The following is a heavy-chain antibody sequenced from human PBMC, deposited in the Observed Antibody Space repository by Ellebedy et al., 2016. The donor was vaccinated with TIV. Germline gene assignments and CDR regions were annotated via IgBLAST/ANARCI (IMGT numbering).Heavy chain of an antibody. J-gene: IGHJ4*02. D-gene: IGHD1-26*01. Sequence: GESLKISCKGSGYSFTSYWIGWVRQMPGKGLEWMGIIYPGDSDTRYSPSFQGQVTISADKSISTAYLQWSSLKASDTAMYYCARPSGNSGSYYGFDYWGQGTLVTVSS. V-gene: IGHV5-51*01. CDR3: ARPSGNSGSYYGFDY. CDR2: IYPGDSDT. CDR1: GYSFTSYW.